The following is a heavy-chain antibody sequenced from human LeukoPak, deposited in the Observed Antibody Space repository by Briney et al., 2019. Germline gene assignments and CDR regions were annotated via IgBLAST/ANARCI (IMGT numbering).Heavy chain of an antibody. Sequence: QPGGSLRLSCAASGLTLSDHYMDWVRQAPGKGLEWVARSRNKANSYTTKYAASVKGRFTISRDDSKSIAYLQMNSLKTEDTAVYYCTRGFRYCSSTSCYPLDYWGQGTLVTVSS. CDR1: GLTLSDHY. V-gene: IGHV3-72*01. D-gene: IGHD2-2*01. CDR2: SRNKANSYTT. CDR3: TRGFRYCSSTSCYPLDY. J-gene: IGHJ4*02.